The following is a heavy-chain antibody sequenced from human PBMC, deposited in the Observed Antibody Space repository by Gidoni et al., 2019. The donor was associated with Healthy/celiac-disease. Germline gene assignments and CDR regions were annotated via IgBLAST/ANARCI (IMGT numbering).Heavy chain of an antibody. CDR1: GGSFSGYY. V-gene: IGHV4-34*01. Sequence: QVQLQQWGAGLLKPSETLSLTCAVYGGSFSGYYWSWIRQPPGKGLEWIGEINHSGSTNYNPSLKSRVTISVDTSKNQFSLKLSSVTAADTAVYYCARGGGYCSSTSCLPPFDPWGQGTLVTVSS. CDR2: INHSGST. D-gene: IGHD2-2*01. CDR3: ARGGGYCSSTSCLPPFDP. J-gene: IGHJ5*02.